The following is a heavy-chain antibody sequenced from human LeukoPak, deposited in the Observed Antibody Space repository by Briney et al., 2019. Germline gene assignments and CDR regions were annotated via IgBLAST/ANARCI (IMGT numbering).Heavy chain of an antibody. V-gene: IGHV4-34*01. J-gene: IGHJ4*02. CDR3: ARGLARNTGSDEFDY. D-gene: IGHD1-26*01. Sequence: PSETLSLTCAVYGGSFSGYYWSWIRQPPGKGLEWIGEINHSGSTNYNPSLKSRVTISVDTSKNQFSLKLSSVTAADTAVYCCARGLARNTGSDEFDYWGQGTLVTVSS. CDR1: GGSFSGYY. CDR2: INHSGST.